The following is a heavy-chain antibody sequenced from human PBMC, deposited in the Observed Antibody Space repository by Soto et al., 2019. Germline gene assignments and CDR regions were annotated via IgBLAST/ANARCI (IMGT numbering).Heavy chain of an antibody. CDR1: GVTFSTYA. CDR2: FSGSVGST. D-gene: IGHD4-17*01. Sequence: EVQLLESGGGLVQPGGSLRLSCAASGVTFSTYAMTWVRQAPGKGLEWVSAFSGSVGSTYYAVSVKGRFTISRDNSRNTLHLQMNSLRAEDTALYYCATTTVTNRLPPDAFDIWGQGTMVTVSS. J-gene: IGHJ3*02. CDR3: ATTTVTNRLPPDAFDI. V-gene: IGHV3-23*01.